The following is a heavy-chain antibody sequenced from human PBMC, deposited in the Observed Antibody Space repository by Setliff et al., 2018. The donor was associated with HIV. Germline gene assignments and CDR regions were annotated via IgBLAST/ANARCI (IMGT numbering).Heavy chain of an antibody. CDR3: AKNDNYYYYYMDV. CDR1: GFTFSNYG. J-gene: IGHJ6*03. D-gene: IGHD3-22*01. CDR2: ISASGANT. Sequence: QPGGSLRLSCAASGFTFSNYGLSWVRQASGRGLEWVSAISASGANTYYADSVRGRFTISRDNSKNTLYLQMNSLRAEDTAVYYCAKNDNYYYYYMDVWGKGTTVTVSS. V-gene: IGHV3-23*01.